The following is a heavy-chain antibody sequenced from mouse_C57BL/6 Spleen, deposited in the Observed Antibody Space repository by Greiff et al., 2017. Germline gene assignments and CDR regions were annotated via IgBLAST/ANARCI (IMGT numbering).Heavy chain of an antibody. CDR2: IDPNSGGT. V-gene: IGHV1-72*01. J-gene: IGHJ4*01. CDR3: AINYLNAMDY. Sequence: QVQLQQPGAELVKPGASVKLSCKASGYTFTSYWMHWVKQRPGRGLAWIGRIDPNSGGTKYNETFKNKATLTVDKPSSTAYMQLSSLTSDDSTVYYCAINYLNAMDYWGQGTSVTVSS. D-gene: IGHD1-3*01. CDR1: GYTFTSYW.